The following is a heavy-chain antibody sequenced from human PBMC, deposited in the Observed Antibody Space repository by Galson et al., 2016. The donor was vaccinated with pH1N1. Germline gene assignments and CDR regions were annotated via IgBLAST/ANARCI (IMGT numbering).Heavy chain of an antibody. CDR2: ITKRPEGYTT. Sequence: SLRLSCAASGFSLSSYGLTWVRRAPGKGLEWVGRITKRPEGYTTQDAASVRGRFIISREDSKDLLYLQMNSLTTEDTAVYYCTRENHHKFDYWGQGTLVTVSS. CDR3: TRENHHKFDY. V-gene: IGHV3-72*01. J-gene: IGHJ4*02. CDR1: GFSLSSYG.